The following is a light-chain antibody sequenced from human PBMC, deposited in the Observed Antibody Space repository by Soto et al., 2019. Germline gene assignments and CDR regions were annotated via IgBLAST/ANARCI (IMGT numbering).Light chain of an antibody. CDR1: QNIVGW. Sequence: DIQMTQSPSTLSASVGDRVTISCRASQNIVGWLAWYQHKPGRAPKLLIYQASTLEIGVPSRFSGSGSGTEFPLTISSLQPDDSATSYCQHYYSYPITFGQGTRLEIK. CDR3: QHYYSYPIT. CDR2: QAS. J-gene: IGKJ5*01. V-gene: IGKV1-5*03.